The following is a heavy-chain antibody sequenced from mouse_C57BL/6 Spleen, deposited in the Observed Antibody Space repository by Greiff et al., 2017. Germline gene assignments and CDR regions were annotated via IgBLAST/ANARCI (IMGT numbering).Heavy chain of an antibody. J-gene: IGHJ3*01. Sequence: VQLQESGPGLVQPSQSLSITCTVSGFSLTSYGVHWVRQSPGKGLEWLGVIWSGGSTDYNAAFISRLSISKDNSKSQVFFKMNSLQADDTAIYYCARKGDGYWFAYWGQGTLVTVSA. CDR2: IWSGGST. CDR1: GFSLTSYG. D-gene: IGHD2-3*01. V-gene: IGHV2-2*01. CDR3: ARKGDGYWFAY.